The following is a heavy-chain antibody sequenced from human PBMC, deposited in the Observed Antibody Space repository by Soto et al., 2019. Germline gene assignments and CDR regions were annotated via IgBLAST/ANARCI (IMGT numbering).Heavy chain of an antibody. D-gene: IGHD3-16*01. CDR2: ISGYNGNT. V-gene: IGHV1-18*01. J-gene: IGHJ4*02. Sequence: QVQLVQSGAEVKKPGTSVKVSCKASGYTFTSYGISWVRQAPGQGLEWMGWISGYNGNTNYAQKLQGRVTMTTDTSKSEAYMGLRGVGSDDTAVYYCARDRGGGEAHFDYWGQGTLVTVSS. CDR1: GYTFTSYG. CDR3: ARDRGGGEAHFDY.